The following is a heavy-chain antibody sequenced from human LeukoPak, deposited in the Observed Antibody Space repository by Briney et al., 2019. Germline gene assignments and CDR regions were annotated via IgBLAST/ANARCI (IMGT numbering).Heavy chain of an antibody. V-gene: IGHV3-30*02. Sequence: GGSLRLSCTASGFSISYNAMHWVRQAPGRGLEWVAYIRYDGNSKNYADSVKGRFTISRYNSRDTLYLQMNSLRGDDTAVYYCTKGDDFGANTRLPKYNWFDPWGQGTLVTVSS. CDR1: GFSISYNA. D-gene: IGHD4-23*01. CDR3: TKGDDFGANTRLPKYNWFDP. CDR2: IRYDGNSK. J-gene: IGHJ5*02.